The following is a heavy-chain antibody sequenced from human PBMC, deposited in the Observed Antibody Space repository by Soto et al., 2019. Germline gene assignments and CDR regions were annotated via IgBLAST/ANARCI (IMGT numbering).Heavy chain of an antibody. CDR2: ISSSGSTI. D-gene: IGHD4-4*01. CDR1: GFTFSNYY. J-gene: IGHJ6*03. Sequence: SLRLSCASSGFTFSNYYISWIRQAPGKGLERVSYISSSGSTICYAHSVKGRFTISRDNAKNSLYLQMNSLRAEDTAVYYCARRVYSNYVCFYYRYYKYVWGKGSSVTGSS. CDR3: ARRVYSNYVCFYYRYYKYV. V-gene: IGHV3-11*01.